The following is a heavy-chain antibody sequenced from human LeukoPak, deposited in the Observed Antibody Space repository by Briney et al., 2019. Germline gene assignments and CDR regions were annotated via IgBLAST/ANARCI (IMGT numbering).Heavy chain of an antibody. J-gene: IGHJ4*02. V-gene: IGHV4-34*01. CDR1: GGSFSGYY. Sequence: PSGTLSLTCAVYGGSFSGYYWSWIRQPPGKGLEWIGEINHSGSTNYNPSLKSRVTISVDTSKNQFSLKLSSVTAADTAVYYCARTYFDYWGQGTLVTVSS. CDR3: ARTYFDY. CDR2: INHSGST.